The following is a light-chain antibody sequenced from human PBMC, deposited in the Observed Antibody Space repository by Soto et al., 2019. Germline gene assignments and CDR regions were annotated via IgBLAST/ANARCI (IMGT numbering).Light chain of an antibody. J-gene: IGKJ5*01. Sequence: EILMTQSPSSVSASVGDRVTITCRASQSTSSWLAWYQQKQGKAPKLLNYAASSFQSGVQTRFSCSGSGKEFTLSSSGLQPEDFETTHSQQANSYPSITFRQGTRQEIK. V-gene: IGKV1-12*02. CDR1: QSTSSW. CDR3: QQANSYPSIT. CDR2: AAS.